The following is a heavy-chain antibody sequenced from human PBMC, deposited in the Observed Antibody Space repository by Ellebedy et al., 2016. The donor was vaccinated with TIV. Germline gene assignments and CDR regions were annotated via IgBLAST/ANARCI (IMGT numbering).Heavy chain of an antibody. V-gene: IGHV4-30-4*01. CDR1: GGSISSGDYY. CDR2: IYYSGST. Sequence: MPSETLSLTCTVSGGSISSGDYYWSWIRQPPGKGLEWIGYIYYSGSTYYNPSLKSRVTISVDTSKNQFSLKLSSVTAADTAVYYCARRNDYGDYINWFDPWGQGTLVTVSS. D-gene: IGHD4-17*01. J-gene: IGHJ5*02. CDR3: ARRNDYGDYINWFDP.